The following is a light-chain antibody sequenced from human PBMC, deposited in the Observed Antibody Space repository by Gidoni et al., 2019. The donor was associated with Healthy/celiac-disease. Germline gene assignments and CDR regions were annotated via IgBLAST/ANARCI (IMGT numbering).Light chain of an antibody. CDR1: KLGDKS. CDR2: QES. J-gene: IGLJ2*01. Sequence: SYELPQPPSVSVSPGQTASITCSVDKLGDKSACWYQQKPGQSPVLVIYQESKRPSGIPERFYGSNSGNTATLTISGNQAMEEDDYYCQEWESSVVFGGGTKLTVL. V-gene: IGLV3-1*01. CDR3: QEWESSVV.